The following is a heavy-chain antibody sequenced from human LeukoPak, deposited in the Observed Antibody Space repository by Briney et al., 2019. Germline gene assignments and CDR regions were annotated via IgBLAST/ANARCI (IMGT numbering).Heavy chain of an antibody. CDR1: GGSISSSSYY. CDR3: ARGAGYSRYFDL. D-gene: IGHD6-13*01. V-gene: IGHV4-39*07. Sequence: PSETLSLTCTVSGGSISSSSYYWGWIRQPPGKGLEWIGSIFYSGSTYYKPSLKSRVTMSIDTSKNQFSLRLSSVTAADTAVYYCARGAGYSRYFDLWGRGTLVTVSS. J-gene: IGHJ2*01. CDR2: IFYSGST.